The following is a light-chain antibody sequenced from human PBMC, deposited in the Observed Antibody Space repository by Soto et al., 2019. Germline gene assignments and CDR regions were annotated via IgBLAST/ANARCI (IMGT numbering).Light chain of an antibody. CDR1: QSVRSN. V-gene: IGKV3-11*01. CDR3: QQRSQWPPMT. J-gene: IGKJ5*01. CDR2: DAS. Sequence: EIVMTQSPATLSVSPVERATLSCRASQSVRSNLAWYQQKPGQAPRLLIYDASSRATGVPARFSGSGSGTDFSLTISSLEPEDVAVYYCQQRSQWPPMTFGQGTRLEIK.